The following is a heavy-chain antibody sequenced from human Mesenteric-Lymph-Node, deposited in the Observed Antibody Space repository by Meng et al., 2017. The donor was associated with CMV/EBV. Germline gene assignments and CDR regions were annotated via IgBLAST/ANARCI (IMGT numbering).Heavy chain of an antibody. CDR2: IIPILGIA. J-gene: IGHJ6*02. CDR3: ARDSKPALQFLGLDYYYYGMDV. CDR1: GGTFSSYP. D-gene: IGHD4-11*01. Sequence: SVKVSCKASGGTFSSYPISWVRQAPGQGLEWMGRIIPILGIANYAQKFQGRVTITADKSTSTAYMELSSLRSEDTAVYYCARDSKPALQFLGLDYYYYGMDVWGQGTTVTVSS. V-gene: IGHV1-69*04.